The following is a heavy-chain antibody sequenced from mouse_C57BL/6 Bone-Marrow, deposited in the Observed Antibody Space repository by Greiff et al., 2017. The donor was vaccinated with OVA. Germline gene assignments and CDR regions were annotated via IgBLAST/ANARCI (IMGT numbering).Heavy chain of an antibody. Sequence: VHLVESGPELVKPGASVKISCNASGYAFSSSWMNWVKQRPGKGLGWIGRIYPGDGDTNYNGKFKGKATLTADKSSSTAYMQLSSLTSEDSAVYFCAYSSGASFDYWGQGTTLTVSS. V-gene: IGHV1-82*01. D-gene: IGHD3-2*02. CDR3: AYSSGASFDY. J-gene: IGHJ2*01. CDR1: GYAFSSSW. CDR2: IYPGDGDT.